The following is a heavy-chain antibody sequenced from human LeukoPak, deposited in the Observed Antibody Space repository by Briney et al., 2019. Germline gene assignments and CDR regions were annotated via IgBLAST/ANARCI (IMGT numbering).Heavy chain of an antibody. CDR2: IIPILGIA. CDR3: ARYYTAAGFLPVPFDP. J-gene: IGHJ5*02. D-gene: IGHD6-13*01. CDR1: GGTFSSYA. Sequence: SVKVSCKASGGTFSSYAISWVRQAPGQGLEWMGRIIPILGIANYAQKFQGRVTITADKSTSTAYMELSSLRSEDTAAYYCARYYTAAGFLPVPFDPWGQGTLVTVSS. V-gene: IGHV1-69*04.